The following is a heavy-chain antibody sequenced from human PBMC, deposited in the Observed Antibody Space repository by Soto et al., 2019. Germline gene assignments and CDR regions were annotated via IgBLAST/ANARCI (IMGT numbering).Heavy chain of an antibody. Sequence: ASVKVSCKASGYTFTSYGISWVRQAPGQGLEWMGWISAYNGNTNYARKLQGRVTMTTDTSTNTAYMELRSLRSDDTAVYYCAREDCSSTSCYTAPDYWGQGTLVTVSS. CDR1: GYTFTSYG. D-gene: IGHD2-2*02. J-gene: IGHJ4*02. CDR3: AREDCSSTSCYTAPDY. CDR2: ISAYNGNT. V-gene: IGHV1-18*01.